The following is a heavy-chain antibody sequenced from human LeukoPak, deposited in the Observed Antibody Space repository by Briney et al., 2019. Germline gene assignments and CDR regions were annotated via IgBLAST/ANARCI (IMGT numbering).Heavy chain of an antibody. J-gene: IGHJ6*03. V-gene: IGHV3-30*01. D-gene: IGHD6-6*01. CDR1: GFTFSSYA. Sequence: GGSLRLSCAASGFTFSSYAMHWVRQAPGKGLEWVAVISYDGSNKYYADSVKGRFTISRDNSKNTLYLQMNSLRAEDTAVYYCARDPALVPGLYYYYYYYMDVWGKGTTVTVSS. CDR3: ARDPALVPGLYYYYYYYMDV. CDR2: ISYDGSNK.